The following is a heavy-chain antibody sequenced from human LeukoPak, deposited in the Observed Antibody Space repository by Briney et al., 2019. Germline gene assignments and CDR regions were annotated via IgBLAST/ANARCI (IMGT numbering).Heavy chain of an antibody. CDR1: GGSISSTSYY. Sequence: SETLSLTCTVSGGSISSTSYYWGWIRQPPGKGLEWIGNIKLSEGTYYNPSLKSRVTISVDTSKNQFSLRLGSVTAADTAVYYCAKQRGDIVVVPAVAHDYWGQGTLVTVSS. D-gene: IGHD2-2*01. CDR3: AKQRGDIVVVPAVAHDY. CDR2: IKLSEGT. V-gene: IGHV4-39*07. J-gene: IGHJ4*02.